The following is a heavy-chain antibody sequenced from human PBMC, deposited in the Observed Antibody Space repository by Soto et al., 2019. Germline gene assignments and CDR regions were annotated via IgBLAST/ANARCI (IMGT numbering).Heavy chain of an antibody. Sequence: EVQLVESGGGSVQPGGSLRLSCAVSGFSLSSYWMHWVRQAPGKGLVWVSRVQSDGSSTNYADSVKGRFTISRDNAKNTLYLQMVSLRVEDTAVYYCAREKAVAGTTFDYWGQGTLVTVSS. V-gene: IGHV3-74*01. CDR1: GFSLSSYW. D-gene: IGHD6-19*01. CDR2: VQSDGSST. CDR3: AREKAVAGTTFDY. J-gene: IGHJ4*02.